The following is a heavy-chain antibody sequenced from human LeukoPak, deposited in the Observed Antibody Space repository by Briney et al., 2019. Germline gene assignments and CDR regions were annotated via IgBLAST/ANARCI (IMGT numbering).Heavy chain of an antibody. CDR1: GYTFTSYD. Sequence: GASVKVSCKASGYTFTSYDINWVRQASGQGLEWMGWMSPNSGNTGYAQKFQGRVTMTRDTSISTAYMELSSLRSEDTAVYYCARGQDSSSSGILDYWGQGTLVTVSS. D-gene: IGHD6-6*01. CDR3: ARGQDSSSSGILDY. J-gene: IGHJ4*02. CDR2: MSPNSGNT. V-gene: IGHV1-8*01.